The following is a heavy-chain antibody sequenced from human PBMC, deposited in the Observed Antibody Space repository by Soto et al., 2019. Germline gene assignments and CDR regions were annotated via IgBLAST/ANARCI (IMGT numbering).Heavy chain of an antibody. V-gene: IGHV1-3*01. CDR1: GYTFASYA. CDR3: ARGSGLTYFDY. D-gene: IGHD3-10*01. Sequence: ASVKVSCKASGYTFASYAMHWVRQAPGQRLEWMGWINAGNGNTKYSQKFQGRVTITRDTSASTAYMELSSLRSEDTAVYYCARGSGLTYFDYWGQGTLVTVSS. CDR2: INAGNGNT. J-gene: IGHJ4*02.